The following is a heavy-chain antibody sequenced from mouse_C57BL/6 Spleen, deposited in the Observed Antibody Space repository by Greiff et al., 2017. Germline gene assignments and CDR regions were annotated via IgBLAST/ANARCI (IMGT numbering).Heavy chain of an antibody. Sequence: VQLQQPGAELVKPGASVKLSCKASGYTFTSYWMHWVKQRPGQGLEWIGMIHPNSGSTNYNEKFKSKATLTVDKSSSTAYMQLSSLTSEDSAVYYCARRNYGSSYGGYFDVWGTGTTVTVSS. J-gene: IGHJ1*03. D-gene: IGHD1-1*01. CDR2: IHPNSGST. CDR3: ARRNYGSSYGGYFDV. V-gene: IGHV1-64*01. CDR1: GYTFTSYW.